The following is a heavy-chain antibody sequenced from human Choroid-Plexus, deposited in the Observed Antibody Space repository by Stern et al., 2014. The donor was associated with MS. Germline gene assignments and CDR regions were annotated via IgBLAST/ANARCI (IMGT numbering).Heavy chain of an antibody. D-gene: IGHD2-2*01. CDR1: GFSFSSFG. Sequence: VQLVESGGGVVQPGRPLRLSCAASGFSFSSFGMHWVRQAPGKGLEWVALISYDGSKDYADSVKGRFAISRDNSKNTLYLQMNSLRAEDTAVYYCAKDRQYVTFFFDFWGQGSLVTVSS. J-gene: IGHJ4*02. CDR3: AKDRQYVTFFFDF. V-gene: IGHV3-30*18. CDR2: ISYDGSK.